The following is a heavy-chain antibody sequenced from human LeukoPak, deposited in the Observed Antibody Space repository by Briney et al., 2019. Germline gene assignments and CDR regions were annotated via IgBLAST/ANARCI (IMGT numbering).Heavy chain of an antibody. Sequence: GGSLRLSCAASGFSFDNYWMHWVRQDPGKGLMWVPRIKGIGTTTDYADSVKGRFTISRDNAKNTLYLQMNSLRAEDTAVYFCVRDREQYSSLHWFDPWGQGTLVTVSS. V-gene: IGHV3-74*01. D-gene: IGHD6-6*01. CDR2: IKGIGTTT. J-gene: IGHJ5*02. CDR3: VRDREQYSSLHWFDP. CDR1: GFSFDNYW.